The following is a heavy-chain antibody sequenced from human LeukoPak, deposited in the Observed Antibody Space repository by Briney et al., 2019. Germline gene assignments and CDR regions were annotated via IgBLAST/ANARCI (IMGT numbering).Heavy chain of an antibody. D-gene: IGHD5-18*01. V-gene: IGHV3-7*04. CDR2: IKHDGSEI. CDR3: ARDHHPFTA. J-gene: IGHJ4*02. Sequence: GGSLRLSCAASGCTFSIYWMSWVRQAPGKGLEWVANIKHDGSEIHYVDSVKGRFTISRDNAKNSLYLQMNSLSAEDSAVYYCARDHHPFTAWGQGTLVTVSS. CDR1: GCTFSIYW.